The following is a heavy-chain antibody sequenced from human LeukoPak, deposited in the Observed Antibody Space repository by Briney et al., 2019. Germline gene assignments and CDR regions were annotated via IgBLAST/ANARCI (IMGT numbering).Heavy chain of an antibody. CDR2: VSYTGNT. CDR1: GGSISSVIYY. CDR3: ARHPYHYDTGGYYHCFDY. D-gene: IGHD3-22*01. Sequence: SETLSLTCTVSGGSISSVIYYWGWIRQPPGKGLEWIGSVSYTGNTYYNPSLKSRVTISVDTSKNHFSLRLSSVTAADAAVYYCARHPYHYDTGGYYHCFDYWGQGTLVTVSS. V-gene: IGHV4-39*01. J-gene: IGHJ4*02.